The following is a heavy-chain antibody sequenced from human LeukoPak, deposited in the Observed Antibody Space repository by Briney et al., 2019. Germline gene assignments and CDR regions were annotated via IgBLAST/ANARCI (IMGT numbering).Heavy chain of an antibody. Sequence: GGSLRLSCAASGFTFIYYWMSWVRQAPGKGLEWVANIKQDGSEKGYVDSVKGRFTISRDNAKNTLYLQMNSLRAEDTAVYYCARGLVWEAAGTGFDPWGQGTLVTVSS. CDR1: GFTFIYYW. D-gene: IGHD6-13*01. CDR2: IKQDGSEK. CDR3: ARGLVWEAAGTGFDP. J-gene: IGHJ5*02. V-gene: IGHV3-7*01.